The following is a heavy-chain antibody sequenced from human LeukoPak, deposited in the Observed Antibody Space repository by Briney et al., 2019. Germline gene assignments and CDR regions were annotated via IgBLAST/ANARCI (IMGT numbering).Heavy chain of an antibody. D-gene: IGHD6-6*01. CDR3: ARVATLGAARPIWGLDY. Sequence: SETLSLTCAVYGGSFSGYYWSWIRQPPGKGLEWIGEIYHSGSTNYNPSLKSRVTISVDKSKNQFSLKLSSVTAADTAVYYCARVATLGAARPIWGLDYWGQGTLVTVSS. CDR2: IYHSGST. J-gene: IGHJ4*02. V-gene: IGHV4-34*01. CDR1: GGSFSGYY.